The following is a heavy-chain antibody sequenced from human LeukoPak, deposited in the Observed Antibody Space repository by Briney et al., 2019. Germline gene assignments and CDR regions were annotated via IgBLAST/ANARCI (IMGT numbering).Heavy chain of an antibody. Sequence: SETLSLTCTVSGGSISSYYWSWIRQPPGKGLEWIGYIYYSGSTNYNPSLKSRVTISVDTSKSQFSLKLSSVTAADTAVYYCATIAAAGGGYYFDYWGQGTLVTVSS. V-gene: IGHV4-59*08. CDR3: ATIAAAGGGYYFDY. J-gene: IGHJ4*02. CDR1: GGSISSYY. D-gene: IGHD6-13*01. CDR2: IYYSGST.